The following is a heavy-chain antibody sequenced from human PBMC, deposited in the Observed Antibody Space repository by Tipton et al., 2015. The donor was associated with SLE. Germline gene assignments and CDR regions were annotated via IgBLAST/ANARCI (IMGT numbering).Heavy chain of an antibody. CDR2: ISYDGSNK. CDR1: GFTFNIYA. D-gene: IGHD2-2*01. CDR3: AKDPPEKVAAAPDY. Sequence: SLRLSCAASGFTFNIYAMHWVRQAPGKGLEWVAVISYDGSNKYYADSVKGRFTISRDNSKNTLYLQMNSLRAEDTAVYYCAKDPPEKVAAAPDYWGQGTLVTVSS. J-gene: IGHJ4*02. V-gene: IGHV3-30*04.